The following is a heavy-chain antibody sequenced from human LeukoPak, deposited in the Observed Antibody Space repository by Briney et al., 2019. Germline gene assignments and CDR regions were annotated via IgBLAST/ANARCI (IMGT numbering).Heavy chain of an antibody. CDR2: IYTSGST. Sequence: SETLSLTCTVSGGSISSYYWSWIRQPAGKGLEWIGRIYTSGSTNYNPSLKSRVTMSVGMSKNQFSLKLSSVTAADTAVYYCARGVAALRNNWFDPWGQGTLVTVSS. V-gene: IGHV4-4*07. CDR1: GGSISSYY. J-gene: IGHJ5*02. CDR3: ARGVAALRNNWFDP. D-gene: IGHD2-15*01.